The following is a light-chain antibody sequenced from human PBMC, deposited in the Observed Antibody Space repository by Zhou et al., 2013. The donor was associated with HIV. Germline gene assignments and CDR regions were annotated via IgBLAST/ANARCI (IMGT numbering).Light chain of an antibody. V-gene: IGKV2D-29*01. CDR2: KF. CDR1: QSLLHRDGRPT. Sequence: DVVMTQNPLSLSVTPGQPASISCKSSQSLLHRDGRPTCIGTCRSQASLHSSCSMKFQPVSGVPDRFSGSGSGTDFTLKISRVEAEDVGVYYCMQSLQLPPTFGQGPKVE. CDR3: MQSLQLPPT. J-gene: IGKJ1*01.